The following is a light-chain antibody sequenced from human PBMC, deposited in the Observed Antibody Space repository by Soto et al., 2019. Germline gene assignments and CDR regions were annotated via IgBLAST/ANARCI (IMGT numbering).Light chain of an antibody. V-gene: IGKV3-11*01. Sequence: EIVLTQSPATLSLSPGERATLSCTATQSVSSYLAWYQDKPGQAPRLLIYDASNRAAGIPPRFSGSGSGADFTLTISTLEPEDFAVDDCQQRSTWPLTFGGGTKVEIK. CDR1: QSVSSY. CDR2: DAS. CDR3: QQRSTWPLT. J-gene: IGKJ4*01.